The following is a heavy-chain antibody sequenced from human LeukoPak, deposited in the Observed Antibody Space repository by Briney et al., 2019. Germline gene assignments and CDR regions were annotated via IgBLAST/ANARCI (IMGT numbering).Heavy chain of an antibody. V-gene: IGHV4-59*01. D-gene: IGHD3-22*01. CDR3: ARGPYDSSGYYPD. CDR1: GFTFSSNV. Sequence: GSLRLSCAASGFTFSSNVMSWVRRAPGKGLEWIGYIYYSGSTNYNPSLKSRVTISVDTSKNQFSLKLSSVTAADTAVYYCARGPYDSSGYYPDWGQGTLVTVSS. CDR2: IYYSGST. J-gene: IGHJ4*02.